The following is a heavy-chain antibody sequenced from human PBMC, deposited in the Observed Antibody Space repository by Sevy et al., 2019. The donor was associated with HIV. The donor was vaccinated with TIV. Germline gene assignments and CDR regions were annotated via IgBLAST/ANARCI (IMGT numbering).Heavy chain of an antibody. CDR1: GYTFTSYD. D-gene: IGHD6-19*01. V-gene: IGHV1-8*01. J-gene: IGHJ4*02. Sequence: ASVKVARKASGYTFTSYDINWVRQATGQGLEWMGWMNPNSGNTGYAQKFQGRVTMTRNTSISTAYMELSSLRSEDTAVYYCARDWDSSGWYYWGQGTLVTVSS. CDR2: MNPNSGNT. CDR3: ARDWDSSGWYY.